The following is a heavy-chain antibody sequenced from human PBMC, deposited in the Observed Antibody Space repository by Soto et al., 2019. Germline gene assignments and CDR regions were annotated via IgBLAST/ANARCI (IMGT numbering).Heavy chain of an antibody. CDR2: IYYSGST. D-gene: IGHD3-10*01. J-gene: IGHJ6*02. V-gene: IGHV4-59*13. CDR3: ARVGSMVRGVIDYYYFAMAV. Sequence: SENLSLTCTVSGGSISSYYWSWMRQPPGKGLEWIGYIYYSGSTNYNPSLKSRVTISVDTSKNQFSLKLSSVTAADTAVYYCARVGSMVRGVIDYYYFAMAVWGQGTMDT. CDR1: GGSISSYY.